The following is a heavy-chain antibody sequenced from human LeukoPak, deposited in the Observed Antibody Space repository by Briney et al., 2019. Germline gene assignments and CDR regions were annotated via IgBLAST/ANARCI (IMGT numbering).Heavy chain of an antibody. CDR2: INPNSGGT. CDR3: ARDVARSGSWTFDY. D-gene: IGHD1-26*01. J-gene: IGHJ4*02. Sequence: ASVKVSCKASGYTFTGYYMHWVRQAPGQGLEWMGWINPNSGGTNYAQKFQGRVTMTRDTSISTAYMELSRLRSDDTAVYYWARDVARSGSWTFDYWGQGTLVTVSS. CDR1: GYTFTGYY. V-gene: IGHV1-2*02.